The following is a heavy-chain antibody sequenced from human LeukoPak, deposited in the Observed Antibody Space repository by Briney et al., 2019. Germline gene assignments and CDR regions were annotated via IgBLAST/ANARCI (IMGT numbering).Heavy chain of an antibody. D-gene: IGHD1-26*01. J-gene: IGHJ4*01. CDR2: IKQDGSEK. V-gene: IGHV3-7*01. Sequence: PGGSLRLSCVVSGFTFSSYWMSWVRQAPGKGLEWVANIKQDGSEKYYVDSVKGRFTMSRDNAKNSLYLQMNSLRAEDTAVYYCARVQWELRGVGSYFEYWGQEPWSPSPQ. CDR1: GFTFSSYW. CDR3: ARVQWELRGVGSYFEY.